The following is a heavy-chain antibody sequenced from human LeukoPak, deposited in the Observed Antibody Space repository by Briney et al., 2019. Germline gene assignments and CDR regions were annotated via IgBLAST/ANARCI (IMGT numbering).Heavy chain of an antibody. J-gene: IGHJ5*02. CDR2: ISWNSGSI. V-gene: IGHV3-9*01. D-gene: IGHD3-22*01. CDR3: AKGGPMIGDWFDP. CDR1: GITFDDYA. Sequence: PGGSLRLSCAASGITFDDYAMHWVRQAPGKGLEWVSGISWNSGSIGYADSVKGRFTISRDNAKNSLYLQMNSLRAEDTALYYCAKGGPMIGDWFDPWGQGTLVTVSS.